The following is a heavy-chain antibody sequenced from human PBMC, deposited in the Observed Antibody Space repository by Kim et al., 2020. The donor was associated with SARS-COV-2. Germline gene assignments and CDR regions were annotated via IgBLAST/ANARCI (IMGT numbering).Heavy chain of an antibody. Sequence: ASVKVSCKASGYTFTSYAMNWVRQAPGQGLEWMGWINTNTGNPTYAQGFTGRFVFSLDTSVSAAYLQISSLKAEDTAVYYCAIEGIVVVPAATGGLDYWGQGTLVTVSS. V-gene: IGHV7-4-1*02. J-gene: IGHJ4*02. CDR2: INTNTGNP. CDR3: AIEGIVVVPAATGGLDY. D-gene: IGHD2-2*01. CDR1: GYTFTSYA.